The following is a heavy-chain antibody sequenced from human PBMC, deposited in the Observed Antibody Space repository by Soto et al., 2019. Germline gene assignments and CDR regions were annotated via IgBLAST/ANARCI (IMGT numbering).Heavy chain of an antibody. D-gene: IGHD2-2*01. CDR2: ISAYNGNT. CDR1: GYTFTSYG. CDR3: ARDWDIVVVPAAFYYMDV. J-gene: IGHJ6*03. Sequence: ASVKVSCKASGYTFTSYGISWARQAPGQGLEWMGWISAYNGNTNYAQKLQGRVTMTTDTSTSTAYMELRSLRSDGTAVYYCARDWDIVVVPAAFYYMDVWGKGTTVTVSS. V-gene: IGHV1-18*01.